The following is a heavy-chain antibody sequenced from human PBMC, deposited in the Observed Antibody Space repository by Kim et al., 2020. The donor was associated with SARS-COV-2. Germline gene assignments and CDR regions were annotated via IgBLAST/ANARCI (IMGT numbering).Heavy chain of an antibody. V-gene: IGHV4-59*08. J-gene: IGHJ3*02. CDR3: ARQFVNWNYMGGAFDI. Sequence: SLKSRVTISVDTSKNQFSLKLSSVTAADTAVYYCARQFVNWNYMGGAFDIWGQGTMVTVSS. D-gene: IGHD1-7*01.